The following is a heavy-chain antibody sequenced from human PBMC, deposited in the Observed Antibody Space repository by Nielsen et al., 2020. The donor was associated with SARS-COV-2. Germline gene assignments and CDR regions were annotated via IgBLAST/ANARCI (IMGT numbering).Heavy chain of an antibody. V-gene: IGHV3-21*01. J-gene: IGHJ4*02. CDR3: ARSPSGRDGGGWGYFDY. D-gene: IGHD6-19*01. CDR2: ISSTGTYI. Sequence: GGSLRLSCAASGFTFSSVNWVRQAPGEGLEWVASISSTGTYIYYADPVKGRFTIFRDNPKNSMYLEMNSLRAEDTAVYYCARSPSGRDGGGWGYFDYWGQGTLVTVSS. CDR1: GFTFSSV.